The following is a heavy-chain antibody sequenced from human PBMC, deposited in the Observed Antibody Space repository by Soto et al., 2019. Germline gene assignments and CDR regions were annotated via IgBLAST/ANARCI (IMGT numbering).Heavy chain of an antibody. CDR1: GFTFRNYA. CDR3: AKHRSGSLSE. V-gene: IGHV3-23*01. J-gene: IGHJ4*02. D-gene: IGHD1-26*01. Sequence: VQVLESGGGLVQPGDSLRLSCAASGFTFRNYAIAWVRQAPGKGLEWVSVSTGSGAGIYYADSVKGRFTISRDNSRDTAYLQMNSLRAEDTAVYYCAKHRSGSLSEWGQGTLVTVSS. CDR2: STGSGAGI.